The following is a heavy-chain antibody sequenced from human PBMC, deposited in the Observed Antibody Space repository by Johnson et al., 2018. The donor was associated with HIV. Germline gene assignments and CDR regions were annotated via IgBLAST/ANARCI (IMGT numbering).Heavy chain of an antibody. J-gene: IGHJ3*02. V-gene: IGHV3-49*04. D-gene: IGHD3-16*01. CDR1: GFTFDDYD. Sequence: VQLVESGGGVVRPGGSLRLSCAASGFTFDDYDMSWVRQAPGKGLEWLCFIRTKAYGGTTQCAASVKDRFTISRDDSKGLAYLVMNSLETEDTAVYYCSGGRDLRAFDTWGQGTMVTVSS. CDR2: IRTKAYGGTT. CDR3: SGGRDLRAFDT.